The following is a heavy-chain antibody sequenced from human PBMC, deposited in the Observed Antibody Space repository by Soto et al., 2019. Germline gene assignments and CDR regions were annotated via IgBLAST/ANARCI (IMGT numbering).Heavy chain of an antibody. J-gene: IGHJ4*02. V-gene: IGHV4-30-2*01. D-gene: IGHD3-10*01. CDR1: GVSFSGYS. Sequence: SETLSLTCAVYGVSFSGYSWSWIRQPPGKGLEWIGYIYHSGSTYYNPSLKSRVTISVDRSKNQFSLKLSSVTAADTAVYYCAAGGGLPRYYGGRGPLAPVSS. CDR3: AAGGGLPRYY. CDR2: IYHSGST.